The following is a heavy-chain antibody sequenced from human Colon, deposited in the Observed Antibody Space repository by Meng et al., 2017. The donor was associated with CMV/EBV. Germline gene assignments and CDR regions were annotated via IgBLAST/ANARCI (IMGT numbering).Heavy chain of an antibody. CDR1: GFTIDWHA. V-gene: IGHV3-33*07. CDR3: ATGGGTEAAAAGVFDF. Sequence: GGSLRLSCSASGFTIDWHAMYWVRQAPGKGLEWVASIWFDGSKKFYADSVKGRVTISRDNSRNMQFLEMNSLRDDDTAVYFCATGGGTEAAAAGVFDFWGQGTLVTVSS. D-gene: IGHD6-25*01. CDR2: IWFDGSKK. J-gene: IGHJ4*02.